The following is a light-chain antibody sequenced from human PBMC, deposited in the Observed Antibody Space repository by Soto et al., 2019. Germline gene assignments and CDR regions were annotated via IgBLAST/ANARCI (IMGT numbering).Light chain of an antibody. CDR3: QQYGSSGT. J-gene: IGKJ1*01. Sequence: PGERATLSCGASQSVSNNYLAWYQQKPGQAPRLLIYGASNRATGIPDRFSGSGSGTDFTLTISRLEPEDFAVYYCQQYGSSGTFGQGTKVEIK. CDR1: QSVSNNY. V-gene: IGKV3-20*01. CDR2: GAS.